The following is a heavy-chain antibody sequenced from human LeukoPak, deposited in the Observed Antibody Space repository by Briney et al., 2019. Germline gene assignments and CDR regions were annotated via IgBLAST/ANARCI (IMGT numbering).Heavy chain of an antibody. J-gene: IGHJ4*02. V-gene: IGHV1-69*05. D-gene: IGHD6-13*01. CDR1: GGTFSSYA. Sequence: SVKVSCKASGGTFSSYAISWVRQAPGQGLEWMGGIIPIFGTANYAQKFQGRVTITRDTSASTAYMELSSLRSEDTAVYYCARDARRGYSSSWYYFDYWGQGTLVTVSS. CDR3: ARDARRGYSSSWYYFDY. CDR2: IIPIFGTA.